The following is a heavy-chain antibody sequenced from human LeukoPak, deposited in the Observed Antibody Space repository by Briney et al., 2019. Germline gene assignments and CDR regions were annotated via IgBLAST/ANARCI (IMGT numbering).Heavy chain of an antibody. CDR1: GFTFTNYW. D-gene: IGHD5-12*01. CDR3: AKGGATICDN. Sequence: PGGSLRPSCAASGFTFTNYWTHWVRQSPGKGLVWVSRINSNGSSTSYADSVKGRFTISRDNAKNTLHLQMTSLRAEDTALYYCAKGGATICDNWGQGTLVTVSS. V-gene: IGHV3-74*01. J-gene: IGHJ4*02. CDR2: INSNGSST.